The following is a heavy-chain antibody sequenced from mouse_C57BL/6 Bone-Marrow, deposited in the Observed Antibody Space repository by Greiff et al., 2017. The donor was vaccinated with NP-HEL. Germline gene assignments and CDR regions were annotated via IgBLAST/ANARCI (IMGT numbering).Heavy chain of an antibody. CDR1: GFTFSDFY. D-gene: IGHD2-3*01. J-gene: IGHJ4*01. CDR2: SRNKANDYTT. Sequence: EVRLVESGGGLVQPGRSLRLSCATSGFTFSDFYMEWVRQAPGKGLEWIAASRNKANDYTTEYSASVKGRFIVSRDTSQSILYLQMNALRAEDTAIYYCARGGLLPHYYAMDYWGQGTSVTVSS. V-gene: IGHV7-1*01. CDR3: ARGGLLPHYYAMDY.